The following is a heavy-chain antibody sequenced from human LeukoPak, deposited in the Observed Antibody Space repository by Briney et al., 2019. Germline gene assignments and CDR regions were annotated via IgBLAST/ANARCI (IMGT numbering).Heavy chain of an antibody. CDR1: GYTFTNYG. V-gene: IGHV1-18*01. D-gene: IGHD6-13*01. Sequence: ASVKVSCKASGYTFTNYGISWVRQAPGQELEWMGWISAYNGNTDYAQNLQGGVTMTTDTLTSTAYMELRSLRSDDTAVYYCARDQSLVAYSSTWFDYWGQGTPVTVSS. J-gene: IGHJ4*02. CDR2: ISAYNGNT. CDR3: ARDQSLVAYSSTWFDY.